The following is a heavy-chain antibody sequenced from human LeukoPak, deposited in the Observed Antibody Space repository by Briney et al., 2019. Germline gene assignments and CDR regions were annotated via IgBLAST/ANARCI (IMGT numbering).Heavy chain of an antibody. Sequence: GGSLRLSCEASGFTFSHFAMHWVRQAPGKGLEWVVVISYDGKKNYYADSVKGRFTLSRDDSQNTVYLQMNSLRDDDTALYYCVRGSKIRGVIPEGEFDYWGQGTLVTVSS. V-gene: IGHV3-30*04. D-gene: IGHD3-10*01. J-gene: IGHJ4*02. CDR3: VRGSKIRGVIPEGEFDY. CDR2: ISYDGKKN. CDR1: GFTFSHFA.